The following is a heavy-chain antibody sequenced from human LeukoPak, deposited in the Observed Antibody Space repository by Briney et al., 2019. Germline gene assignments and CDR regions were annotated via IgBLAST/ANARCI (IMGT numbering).Heavy chain of an antibody. D-gene: IGHD6-13*01. CDR2: TNHSGST. V-gene: IGHV4-34*01. J-gene: IGHJ4*02. CDR3: AIAPKIWYSSSWYRVGFDY. CDR1: GGSFSGYY. Sequence: PSETLSLTCAVYGGSFSGYYWSWIRQPPGKGLEWIGETNHSGSTNYNPSLKSRVTISVDTSKNQFSLKLSSVTAADTAVYYCAIAPKIWYSSSWYRVGFDYWGQGTLVTVSS.